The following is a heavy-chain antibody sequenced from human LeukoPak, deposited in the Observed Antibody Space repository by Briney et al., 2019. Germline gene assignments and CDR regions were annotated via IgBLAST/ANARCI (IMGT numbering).Heavy chain of an antibody. CDR1: GFTFSTYN. CDR2: INADSGTI. D-gene: IGHD3-22*01. Sequence: GGSLRLSCAASGFTFSTYNMNWVRQAPGKGLEWISYINADSGTIQYADSVRGRFTTSRDNAKNSLYLQMNSLRAEDTAVYYCVRDNSRGQSLGVIYWGQGSLVTVSS. CDR3: VRDNSRGQSLGVIY. J-gene: IGHJ4*02. V-gene: IGHV3-48*01.